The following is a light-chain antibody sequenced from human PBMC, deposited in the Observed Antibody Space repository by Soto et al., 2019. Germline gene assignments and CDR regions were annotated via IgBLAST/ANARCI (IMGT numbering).Light chain of an antibody. CDR2: CAS. V-gene: IGKV3-15*01. CDR3: QHYDNWPPFT. CDR1: QSVSSN. Sequence: EIVMTQSPVTLSVSPGERATLSCRASQSVSSNLAWYQQKPGQAPRLLIYCASTRATGIPARFSGSGSGTEFTLTISSLQSEDSAVYYCQHYDNWPPFTFGQGTKLEIK. J-gene: IGKJ2*01.